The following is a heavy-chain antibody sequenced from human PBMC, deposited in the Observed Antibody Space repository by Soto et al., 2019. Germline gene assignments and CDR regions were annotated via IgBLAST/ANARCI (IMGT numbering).Heavy chain of an antibody. CDR1: GYSFISYG. CDR3: ARDDCTNGVCYIGY. V-gene: IGHV1-18*04. J-gene: IGHJ4*02. Sequence: ASVKVSCKASGYSFISYGINWVRQAPGQGLEWMGWINAYNGYTSYAQKLQGRVTLTADTSTSTAYMELRSLRSDDTAVYFCARDDCTNGVCYIGYWGQGTLLTVSS. CDR2: INAYNGYT. D-gene: IGHD2-8*01.